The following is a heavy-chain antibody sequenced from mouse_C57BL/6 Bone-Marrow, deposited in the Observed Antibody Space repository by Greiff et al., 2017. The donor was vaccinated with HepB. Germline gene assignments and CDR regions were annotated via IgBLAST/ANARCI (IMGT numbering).Heavy chain of an antibody. D-gene: IGHD4-1*01. CDR3: ARRLTGTSWFAY. Sequence: QVQLQQPGAELVMPGASVKLSCKASGYTFTSYWMHWVKQRPGQGLEWIGEIDPSDSYTNYNQKFKGKSTLTVDKSSSTAYMQLSSLTSEDSAVYYCARRLTGTSWFAYWGQGTLVTVS. J-gene: IGHJ3*01. V-gene: IGHV1-69*01. CDR1: GYTFTSYW. CDR2: IDPSDSYT.